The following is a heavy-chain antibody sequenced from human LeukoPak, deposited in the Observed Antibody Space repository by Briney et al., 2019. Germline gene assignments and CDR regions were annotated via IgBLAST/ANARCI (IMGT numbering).Heavy chain of an antibody. CDR1: GFTFSTCG. CDR2: ISHHGSDE. Sequence: GGSLRLSCAASGFTFSTCGMHWVRLAPGKGLERVALISHHGSDEYYADSVKGRFTISRDNSKNMLYLQMNRLRAEDTAVYYCAKDPYGRGWSFDSWGQGTLVTVSS. D-gene: IGHD6-19*01. CDR3: AKDPYGRGWSFDS. V-gene: IGHV3-30*18. J-gene: IGHJ4*02.